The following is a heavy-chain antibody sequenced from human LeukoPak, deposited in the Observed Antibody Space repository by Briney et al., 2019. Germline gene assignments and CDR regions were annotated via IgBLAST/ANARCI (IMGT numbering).Heavy chain of an antibody. V-gene: IGHV4-39*01. D-gene: IGHD3-3*01. CDR3: ARKGDFWSGYYIPFDY. CDR1: GGSISSSSYY. Sequence: SETLSLTCTVSGGSISSSSYYWGWIRQPPGKGLEWIGSIYYSGSTYYNPSLKSRVTISVDTSKNQFSLKLSSVTAADTAVYYCARKGDFWSGYYIPFDYWGQGTLVTVSS. J-gene: IGHJ4*02. CDR2: IYYSGST.